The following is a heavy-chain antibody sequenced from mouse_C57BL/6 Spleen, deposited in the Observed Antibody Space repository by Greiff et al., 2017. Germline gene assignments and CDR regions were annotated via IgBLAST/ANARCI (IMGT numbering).Heavy chain of an antibody. CDR1: GYTFTSYW. V-gene: IGHV1-52*01. CDR2: IDPSDSET. Sequence: QVQLQQPGAELVRSGSSVKLSCKASGYTFTSYWMHWVKQRPIQGLEWIGNIDPSDSETHYNQKFKDKATLTVDKSSSTAYMQLSSLTSEDSAVYYCARGNYNDAMDYWGQGTSVTVSS. CDR3: ARGNYNDAMDY. J-gene: IGHJ4*01. D-gene: IGHD1-3*01.